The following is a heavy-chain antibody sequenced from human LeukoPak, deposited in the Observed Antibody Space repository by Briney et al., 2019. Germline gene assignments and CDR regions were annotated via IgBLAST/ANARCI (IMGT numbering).Heavy chain of an antibody. V-gene: IGHV4-34*01. CDR1: GGSFSGYY. CDR2: INHSGST. J-gene: IGHJ4*02. Sequence: SETLSLTCAVYGGSFSGYYWSWIRQPPGKGLEWIGEINHSGSTNYNPSLKSRVTISVDTSKNQFSLKLSSVTAADTAVYYCARASITGTTLSFDYWGQGTLVTVS. CDR3: ARASITGTTLSFDY. D-gene: IGHD1-7*01.